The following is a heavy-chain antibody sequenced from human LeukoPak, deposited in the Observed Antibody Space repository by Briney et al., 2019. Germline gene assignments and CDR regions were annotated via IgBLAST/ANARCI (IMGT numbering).Heavy chain of an antibody. V-gene: IGHV4-4*07. J-gene: IGHJ6*03. D-gene: IGHD3-16*01. CDR2: IYTSGST. CDR3: ARGEYGGGYYYYMDV. CDR1: GGSISSYY. Sequence: SETLSLTCTVSGGSISSYYWSWIRQPAGKGLEWIGRIYTSGSTNYNPSLKSRVTISVDKSKDQFSLKLSSVTAADTAVYYCARGEYGGGYYYYMDVWGKGTTATVSS.